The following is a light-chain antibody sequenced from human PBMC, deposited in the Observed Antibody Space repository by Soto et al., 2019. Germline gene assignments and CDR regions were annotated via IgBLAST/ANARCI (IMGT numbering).Light chain of an antibody. CDR1: SRDVGGYNF. CDR3: SSYTTSSTLEVL. Sequence: QSVLTQPASVSGSPGQSITISCTGTSRDVGGYNFVSWYQQHPGKAPKLMIYDVTYRPSGVSNRFSGSKSGNTASLTISGLQAEDEADYYCSSYTTSSTLEVLFGGGTKLTVL. V-gene: IGLV2-14*03. J-gene: IGLJ2*01. CDR2: DVT.